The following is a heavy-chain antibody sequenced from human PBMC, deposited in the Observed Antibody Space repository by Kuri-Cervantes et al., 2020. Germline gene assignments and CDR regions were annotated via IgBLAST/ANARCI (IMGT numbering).Heavy chain of an antibody. CDR2: ISAYNGNT. CDR1: GYTFTSYG. D-gene: IGHD5-18*01. V-gene: IGHV1-18*01. CDR3: ARARIQLRASDH. Sequence: ASVKVSCKASGYTFTSYGISWVRQDPGQGLEWMGWISAYNGNTNYAQKLQGRVTMTTDTSTRPAYMELRVLISEDTAVYYCARARIQLRASDHWGQGTLVTVSS. J-gene: IGHJ4*01.